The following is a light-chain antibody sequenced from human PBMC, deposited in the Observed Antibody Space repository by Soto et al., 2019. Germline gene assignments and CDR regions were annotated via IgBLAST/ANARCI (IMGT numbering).Light chain of an antibody. CDR2: SAS. J-gene: IGKJ4*01. V-gene: IGKV3-20*01. CDR1: QTGNSRY. CDR3: QQYGSSPLT. Sequence: IVLTLSPGTLSLSLGERSTLSLRASQTGNSRYVAWFQQKHGQAPRLLIYSASTRATGIPDRFSGSGSGTDFTLTISRLEPEDVAVCHCQQYGSSPLTFGGGTKVDIK.